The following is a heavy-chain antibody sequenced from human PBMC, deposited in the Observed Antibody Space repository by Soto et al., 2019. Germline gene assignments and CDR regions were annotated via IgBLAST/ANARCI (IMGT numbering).Heavy chain of an antibody. Sequence: EVQLVESGGGLVQPGGSLRLSCAASGITFSNYWMHWVRQAPGKGLVWVSRINSGGSSTTYADSVKGRFTISRDNTKNTLYLQMNSLRAEDTAVYHCARDSSWTGYSAQFDYWGQGALVTVSS. V-gene: IGHV3-74*01. CDR2: INSGGSST. CDR1: GITFSNYW. CDR3: ARDSSWTGYSAQFDY. D-gene: IGHD3-9*01. J-gene: IGHJ4*02.